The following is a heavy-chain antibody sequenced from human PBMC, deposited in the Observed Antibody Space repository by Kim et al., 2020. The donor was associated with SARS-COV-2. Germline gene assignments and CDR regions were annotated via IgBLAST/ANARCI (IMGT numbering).Heavy chain of an antibody. Sequence: PSVKVSCKASVGTFSSYAISWVRQAPGQGLEWMGGIIPIFGTANYAQKFQGRVTITADESTSTAYMELSSLRSEDTAVYYCARDIGYSSSAVTAMHYYYGMDVWGQGTTVTVSS. V-gene: IGHV1-69*13. CDR3: ARDIGYSSSAVTAMHYYYGMDV. D-gene: IGHD6-13*01. CDR2: IIPIFGTA. CDR1: VGTFSSYA. J-gene: IGHJ6*02.